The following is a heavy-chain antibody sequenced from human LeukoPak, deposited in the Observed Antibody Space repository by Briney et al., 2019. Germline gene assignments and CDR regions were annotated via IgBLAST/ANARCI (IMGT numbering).Heavy chain of an antibody. CDR3: AGRGQRYFRD. CDR2: IYRIGNT. V-gene: IGHV4-4*08. Sequence: SETLSLTCSVSGDSICSDYWSWIRQPPGKGLEWIGYIYRIGNTDYNPSLKSRVTISLDTSKNQLSLNLTSVTAADTAVYYCAGRGQRYFRDWGQGTLVTVSS. CDR1: GDSICSDY. J-gene: IGHJ1*01.